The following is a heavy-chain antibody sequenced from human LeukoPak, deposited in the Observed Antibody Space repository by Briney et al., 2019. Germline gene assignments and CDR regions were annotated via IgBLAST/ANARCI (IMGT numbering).Heavy chain of an antibody. CDR2: INHGGST. V-gene: IGHV4-34*01. CDR3: ARGTPYLDY. Sequence: TSETLSLTCAVYGGSFSGYYWSWIRQPPGKGLEWIGEINHGGSTNYNPSLKSRVTISVDTSKNQFSLKLSSVTAADTAVYYCARGTPYLDYWGQGTLVTVSS. J-gene: IGHJ4*02. CDR1: GGSFSGYY.